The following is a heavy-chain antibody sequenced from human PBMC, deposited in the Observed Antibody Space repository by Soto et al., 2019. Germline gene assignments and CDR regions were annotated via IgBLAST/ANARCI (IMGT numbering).Heavy chain of an antibody. CDR2: ISDDGRNK. Sequence: QVQLVESGGGAVQPGRSLRLSCAASGFTFSNYGMHWVRQAPGKGLEWVAVISDDGRNKYYVDYVKGRFTISRDNSKNTLYLQMNSLRGDDTAVFYCAKDLNAFWSGLDYWGQGTLVTVSS. D-gene: IGHD3-3*01. J-gene: IGHJ4*02. CDR3: AKDLNAFWSGLDY. V-gene: IGHV3-30*18. CDR1: GFTFSNYG.